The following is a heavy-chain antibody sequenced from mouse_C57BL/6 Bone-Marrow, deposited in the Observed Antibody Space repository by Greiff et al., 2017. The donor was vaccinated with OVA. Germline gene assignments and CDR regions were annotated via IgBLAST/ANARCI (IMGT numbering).Heavy chain of an antibody. CDR1: GYTFTSYW. CDR3: ARRGATAQAYYYAMDY. Sequence: VQLQQPGAELVKPGASVKLSCKASGYTFTSYWMPWVKQRPGQGLEWIGMIHPNSGSTDYNEKFKSKATLTVDKSSSTAYMQLSSLTSEDSAVYYCARRGATAQAYYYAMDYWGQGTSVTVSA. CDR2: IHPNSGST. V-gene: IGHV1-64*01. D-gene: IGHD3-2*02. J-gene: IGHJ4*01.